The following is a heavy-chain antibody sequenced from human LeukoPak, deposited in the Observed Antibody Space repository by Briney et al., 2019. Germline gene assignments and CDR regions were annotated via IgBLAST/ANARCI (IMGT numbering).Heavy chain of an antibody. CDR1: GGSISSYY. CDR3: ATSYRYYYDSSGPYFDL. Sequence: SETLSLTCTVSGGSISSYYWSWIRQPPGKGLEWIGYIYYSGSTNYNPPLKSRVTISVDTSKNQFSLKLSSVTAADTAVYYCATSYRYYYDSSGPYFDLWGRGTLVTVSS. V-gene: IGHV4-59*01. D-gene: IGHD3-22*01. J-gene: IGHJ2*01. CDR2: IYYSGST.